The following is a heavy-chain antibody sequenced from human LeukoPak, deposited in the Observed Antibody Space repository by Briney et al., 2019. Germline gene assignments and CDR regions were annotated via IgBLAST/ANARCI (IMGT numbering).Heavy chain of an antibody. Sequence: SQTLSLTCAVSGGSISSGGYSWSWIRQPPGKGLEGIGYIYHSGSTNYNPSLKSRVTIPEDKSKNQFSLKLSSVSAADTAAYYCARARITMVRGIDYWGRGTLVTVSS. V-gene: IGHV4-30-2*01. CDR1: GGSISSGGYS. CDR3: ARARITMVRGIDY. D-gene: IGHD3-10*01. J-gene: IGHJ4*02. CDR2: IYHSGST.